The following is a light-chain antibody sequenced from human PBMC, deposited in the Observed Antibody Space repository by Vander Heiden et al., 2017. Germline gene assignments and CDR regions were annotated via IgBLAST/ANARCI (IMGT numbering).Light chain of an antibody. Sequence: DIQMTQFPSSLSASVGDRATIACQASQTINNYLNWYQQKPGKAPNLLIYAASSLQSEVPSRFSSSGSGTDFSLTISSLQGEDVATYYCQQSYSMPCTFGQGTKLEIK. CDR2: AAS. V-gene: IGKV1-39*01. CDR1: QTINNY. CDR3: QQSYSMPCT. J-gene: IGKJ2*02.